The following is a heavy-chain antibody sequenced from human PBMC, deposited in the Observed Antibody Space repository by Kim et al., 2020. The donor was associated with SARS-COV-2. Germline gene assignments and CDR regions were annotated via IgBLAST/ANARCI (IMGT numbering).Heavy chain of an antibody. Sequence: SETLSLTCTVSGGSISSSSYYWGWIRQPPGKGLEWIGSIYYSGSTYYNPSLKSRVTISVDTSKNQFSLKLSSVTAADTAVYYCAQWGRIAAAGTNHYWGQGTLVTVSS. CDR1: GGSISSSSYY. CDR3: AQWGRIAAAGTNHY. CDR2: IYYSGST. D-gene: IGHD6-13*01. V-gene: IGHV4-39*01. J-gene: IGHJ4*02.